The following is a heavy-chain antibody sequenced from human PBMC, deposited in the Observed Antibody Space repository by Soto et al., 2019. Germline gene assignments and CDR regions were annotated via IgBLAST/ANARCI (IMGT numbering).Heavy chain of an antibody. CDR3: ARENSGDCYNYLDY. D-gene: IGHD2-21*01. CDR1: SGSITTINYY. J-gene: IGHJ4*02. CDR2: IDYSGNT. V-gene: IGHV4-31*03. Sequence: PSETLSLTCTVSSGSITTINYYWSWIRQHPGKGLEWIGYIDYSGNTYYNPSLKSRVAISVDTSKNQFSLKLSSVTAADTAVYYCARENSGDCYNYLDYWGQGILVTVSS.